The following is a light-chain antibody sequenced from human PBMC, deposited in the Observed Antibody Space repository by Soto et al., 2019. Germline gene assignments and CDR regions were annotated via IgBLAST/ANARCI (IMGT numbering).Light chain of an antibody. V-gene: IGKV3-20*01. CDR1: QSVTSRF. J-gene: IGKJ1*01. CDR3: QQYDSPRT. CDR2: GVS. Sequence: IVLTQSPGTLSLSPGERATLSCRASQSVTSRFLAWYQQKPAQPPRLLIYGVSSRAAGIPDRFSGSGAGTDFTLTITRLEPEDFAVYYCQQYDSPRTFGQGTKVEMK.